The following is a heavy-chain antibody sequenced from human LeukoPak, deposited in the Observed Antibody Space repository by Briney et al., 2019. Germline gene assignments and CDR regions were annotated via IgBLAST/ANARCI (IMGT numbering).Heavy chain of an antibody. Sequence: GRSLRLSCAASGFAFSDYYMSWIRQAPGKGLEWVSYISSSGSTIYYADSVKGRFTISRDNAKNSLYLQMNSLRAEDTAVYYCARDPGRWLQFGLDYWGQGTLVTVSS. V-gene: IGHV3-11*04. D-gene: IGHD5-24*01. CDR3: ARDPGRWLQFGLDY. J-gene: IGHJ4*02. CDR2: ISSSGSTI. CDR1: GFAFSDYY.